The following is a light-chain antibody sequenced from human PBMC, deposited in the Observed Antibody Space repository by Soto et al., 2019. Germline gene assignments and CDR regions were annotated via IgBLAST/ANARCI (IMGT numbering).Light chain of an antibody. J-gene: IGKJ5*01. CDR3: QQYCSTHIT. CDR2: GAS. CDR1: KTLPCRY. Sequence: NVLTQSPGTLSLSLGERATLSCRASKTLPCRYLAWYQEKPGPAPRLCIYGASSRATGIRDRFSASGYGTDYTLTISRLEPDDSGVYYCQQYCSTHITFG. V-gene: IGKV3-20*01.